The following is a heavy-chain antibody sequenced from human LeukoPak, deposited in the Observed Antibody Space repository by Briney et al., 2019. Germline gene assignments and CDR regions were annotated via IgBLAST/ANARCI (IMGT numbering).Heavy chain of an antibody. D-gene: IGHD5-12*01. CDR1: GFTFIDYS. J-gene: IGHJ4*01. Sequence: GGSLRLSCAASGFTFIDYSMNWVRQAPGKGLEWISYIGISSGNTKYADSVKGRFTISRDKDRNSLYLQMNSLRVEDTAMYYCARDHRYAFDNWGHGTLGTVSS. CDR3: ARDHRYAFDN. V-gene: IGHV3-48*01. CDR2: IGISSGNT.